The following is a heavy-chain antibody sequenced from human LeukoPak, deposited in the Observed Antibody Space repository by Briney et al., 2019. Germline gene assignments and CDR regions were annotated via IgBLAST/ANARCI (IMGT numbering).Heavy chain of an antibody. CDR1: GGSISSDTDY. V-gene: IGHV4-39*01. J-gene: IGHJ5*02. Sequence: PSETLSLTCSVSGGSISSDTDYWGWIRQPPGKGLEWIGSIYYSGSTYYNPSLKSRVTISVDTSKNQFSLKLSSVTAADTAVYYCARGLYSSGWLEDNWFDPWGQGTLVTVSS. CDR2: IYYSGST. D-gene: IGHD6-19*01. CDR3: ARGLYSSGWLEDNWFDP.